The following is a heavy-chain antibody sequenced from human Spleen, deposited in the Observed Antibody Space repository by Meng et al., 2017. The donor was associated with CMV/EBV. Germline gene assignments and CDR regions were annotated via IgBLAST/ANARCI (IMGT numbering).Heavy chain of an antibody. CDR2: IKSKTDGGTT. V-gene: IGHV3-15*01. J-gene: IGHJ4*02. CDR3: ARGWQWLVN. Sequence: VLLVESGEGLVKAGGSLRLSCAAYGFTFSNAWMVWARQAPGKGLEWVGRIKSKTDGGTTDYAAPVKGRFTISRDDSKNTLYLQMNSLKTEDTAVYYCARGWQWLVNWGQGTLVTVSS. D-gene: IGHD6-19*01. CDR1: GFTFSNAW.